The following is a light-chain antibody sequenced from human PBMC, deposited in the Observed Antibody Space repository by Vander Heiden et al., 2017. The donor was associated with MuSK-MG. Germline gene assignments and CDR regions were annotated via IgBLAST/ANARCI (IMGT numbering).Light chain of an antibody. J-gene: IGKJ2*01. CDR2: EAS. CDR1: QDIRKF. V-gene: IGKV1-33*01. Sequence: DIQMTQSPSSLSASVGDRVTITCQASQDIRKFLSWFQQKPGKAPKLLIHEASYLERGVPSSFSGSGSRTDFSFTISSLQPEDVGTYYCQQYDFPPYTFGQWTKLDIK. CDR3: QQYDFPPYT.